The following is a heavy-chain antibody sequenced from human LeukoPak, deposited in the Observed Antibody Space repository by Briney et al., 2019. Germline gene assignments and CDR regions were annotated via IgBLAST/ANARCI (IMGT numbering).Heavy chain of an antibody. CDR1: GFMFRSYW. J-gene: IGHJ3*02. D-gene: IGHD1-14*01. CDR3: ARDKSIPNLDAFDI. V-gene: IGHV3-7*05. Sequence: GGSLRLSCAASGFMFRSYWMTWVRQAPGKGLEWVANIKQGGSEINYLDSVRGRFTISRDDTRNSLYLQMNSLRVEDTAVYYCARDKSIPNLDAFDIWGQGTMVTVSS. CDR2: IKQGGSEI.